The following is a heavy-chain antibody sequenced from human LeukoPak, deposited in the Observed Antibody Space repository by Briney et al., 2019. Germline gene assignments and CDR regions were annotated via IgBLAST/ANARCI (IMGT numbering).Heavy chain of an antibody. CDR1: GYTFTSYY. V-gene: IGHV1-46*01. J-gene: IGHJ4*02. D-gene: IGHD6-6*01. CDR3: ARAPYSTSHSYFDY. CDR2: INPTGGGT. Sequence: GASVKVSCKASGYTFTSYYIHWVRQAPGQGLEWMGVINPTGGGTTYAQKFQGRVTMTTDSSTSTVYMELSSLRSEDTAVYYCARAPYSTSHSYFDYWGQGTLVTVSS.